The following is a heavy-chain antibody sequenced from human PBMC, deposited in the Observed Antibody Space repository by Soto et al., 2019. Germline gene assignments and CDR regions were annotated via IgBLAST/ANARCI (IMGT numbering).Heavy chain of an antibody. D-gene: IGHD2-15*01. CDR2: LWYHGSDK. CDR3: VKDDRILGRRYFDL. Sequence: PLILSYATSGLTFSDYVMHLVRQAPGKGLEWVAVLWYHGSDKFYADSVKGRFTISRDNSKNTLFLQMNSLRVEDTAVYYCVKDDRILGRRYFDLWGRGTLVT. CDR1: GLTFSDYV. V-gene: IGHV3-33*06. J-gene: IGHJ2*01.